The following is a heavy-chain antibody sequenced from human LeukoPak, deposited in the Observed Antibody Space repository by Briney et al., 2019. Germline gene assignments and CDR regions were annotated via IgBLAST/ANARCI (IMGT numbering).Heavy chain of an antibody. V-gene: IGHV1-69*05. D-gene: IGHD2-2*01. CDR3: ARGRVLYCSSTSCYPYYYYMDV. CDR2: IIPIFGTA. Sequence: SVKVSCKASGGTFSSYAISWVRQAPGQGLEWMGGIIPIFGTANYAQKFQGRVTITTDESTSTAYMELSSLRSEDTAVYYCARGRVLYCSSTSCYPYYYYMDVWGKGATVTVSS. CDR1: GGTFSSYA. J-gene: IGHJ6*03.